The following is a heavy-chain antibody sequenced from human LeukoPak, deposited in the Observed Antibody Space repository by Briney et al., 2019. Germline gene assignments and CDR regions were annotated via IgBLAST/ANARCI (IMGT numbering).Heavy chain of an antibody. D-gene: IGHD3-22*01. CDR3: ARGGYYDSSGPETKGDAFDI. CDR2: INHSGST. V-gene: IGHV4-34*01. CDR1: GGSFSGYY. Sequence: ASETLSLTCAVYGGSFSGYYWSWIRQPPGKGLEWIGEINHSGSTNYNPSLKSRVTISVDTSKNQFSLKLSSVTAADTAVYYCARGGYYDSSGPETKGDAFDIWGQGTMVTVSS. J-gene: IGHJ3*02.